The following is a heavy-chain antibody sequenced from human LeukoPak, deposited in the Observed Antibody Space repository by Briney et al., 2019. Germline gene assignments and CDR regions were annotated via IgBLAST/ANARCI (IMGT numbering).Heavy chain of an antibody. J-gene: IGHJ4*02. CDR1: GFTFSEFH. Sequence: GGSLRLSCVVSGFTFSEFHMSWLRQAPGKGLEWISYITNSGSDIEYADSVKGRFTISWDNAKKSLYLEMNTLRAEDTAIYYCACPYRSRFDYWGQGTLVTVSS. V-gene: IGHV3-11*01. CDR3: ACPYRSRFDY. D-gene: IGHD6-13*01. CDR2: ITNSGSDI.